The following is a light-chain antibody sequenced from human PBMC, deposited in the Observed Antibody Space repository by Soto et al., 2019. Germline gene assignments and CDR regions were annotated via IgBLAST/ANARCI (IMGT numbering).Light chain of an antibody. CDR2: DVS. Sequence: QSALTQAASVSGSPGQSITISCTGTSSDIGAYTYVSWYQQHPGKAPKLMIYDVSNRPSGVSNRFSGSKSDNTASLTISGLQAEDEADYYCSSYTSSRTLVFGGGTKLTVL. V-gene: IGLV2-14*01. CDR3: SSYTSSRTLV. J-gene: IGLJ2*01. CDR1: SSDIGAYTY.